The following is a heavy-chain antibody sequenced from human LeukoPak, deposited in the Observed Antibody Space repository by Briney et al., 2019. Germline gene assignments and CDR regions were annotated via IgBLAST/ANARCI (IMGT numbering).Heavy chain of an antibody. J-gene: IGHJ4*02. CDR1: GLTFNSHS. CDR2: VSTNGDVT. V-gene: IGHV3-23*01. Sequence: GGSLRLSCVASGLTFNSHSMSWVRQAPGMGLEWVSVVSTNGDVTFYADSVKRRFTISRDNSKNTLFLQMNSLRAEDTAVYYCAKLSLSGRSQSADYWGQGTLVTVSS. D-gene: IGHD3-10*01. CDR3: AKLSLSGRSQSADY.